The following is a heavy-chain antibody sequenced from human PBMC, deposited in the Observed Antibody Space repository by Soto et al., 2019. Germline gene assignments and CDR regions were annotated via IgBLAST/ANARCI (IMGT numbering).Heavy chain of an antibody. CDR1: GFTFDDFA. Sequence: LRLSCAAPGFTFDDFAMHWVRQAPGKGLEWVSGISWNSGNIDYADSVKGRFTISRDNAKNSLYLHMSSLRAEDTALYYCARKGFTFDYWGQGTLVTVSS. J-gene: IGHJ4*02. CDR2: ISWNSGNI. V-gene: IGHV3-9*01. CDR3: ARKGFTFDY.